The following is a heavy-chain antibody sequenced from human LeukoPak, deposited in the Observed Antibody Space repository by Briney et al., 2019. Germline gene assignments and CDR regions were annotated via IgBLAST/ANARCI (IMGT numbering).Heavy chain of an antibody. V-gene: IGHV4-61*02. CDR1: GGSISSGSYY. D-gene: IGHD5-18*01. CDR3: ARANTAMVLYFDY. J-gene: IGHJ4*02. CDR2: IYTSGST. Sequence: SETLSLTCTVSGGSISSGSYYWSWIRQPAGKGLEWIGRIYTSGSTNYNPSLKSRVTISVDTSKNQFSLKLSSVTAADTAIYYCARANTAMVLYFDYWGQGTLVTVSS.